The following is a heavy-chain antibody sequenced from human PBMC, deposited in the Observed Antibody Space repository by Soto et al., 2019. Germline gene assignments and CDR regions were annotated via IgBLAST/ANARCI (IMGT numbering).Heavy chain of an antibody. CDR2: IYYTGST. J-gene: IGHJ6*02. CDR1: GASVSSGADY. Sequence: PXETLSLTCTVSGASVSSGADYGGWIRQHPGKGLEWVGFIYYTGSTDYNPSLKSRLTISMDTSTNHFSLQLTSVTTADTAVYFCARAVLVLNGTTSHFYYGMDVWGQGTTVTVPS. V-gene: IGHV4-31*03. CDR3: ARAVLVLNGTTSHFYYGMDV. D-gene: IGHD1-7*01.